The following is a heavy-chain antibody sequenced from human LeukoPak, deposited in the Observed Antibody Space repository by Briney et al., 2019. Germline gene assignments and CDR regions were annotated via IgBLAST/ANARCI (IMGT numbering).Heavy chain of an antibody. CDR2: ISAYNGNT. J-gene: IGHJ5*02. D-gene: IGHD3-10*01. CDR3: ARSYGSGSPPWFDP. CDR1: GYTFTSYG. V-gene: IGHV1-18*04. Sequence: GASVKVSCKASGYTFTSYGISWVRQAPGQGLEWMGWISAYNGNTNYAQKLQGRVTMTTDTSTSTAYMELRSLTSDDTAVYYCARSYGSGSPPWFDPWGQGTLVTVSS.